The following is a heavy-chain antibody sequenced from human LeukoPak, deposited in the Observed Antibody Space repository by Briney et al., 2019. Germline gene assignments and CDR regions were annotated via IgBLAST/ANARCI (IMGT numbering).Heavy chain of an antibody. CDR1: GGSISSYY. V-gene: IGHV4-59*01. J-gene: IGHJ4*02. CDR2: IYYSGST. Sequence: SETLSLTCTVSGGSISSYYWSWIRQPPGKGLEWIGYIYYSGSTNYNPSLKSRVTISVDTSKNQFSLKLSSVTAADTAVYYCARAPAQRAIDYWGQGTLVTVSS. CDR3: ARAPAQRAIDY.